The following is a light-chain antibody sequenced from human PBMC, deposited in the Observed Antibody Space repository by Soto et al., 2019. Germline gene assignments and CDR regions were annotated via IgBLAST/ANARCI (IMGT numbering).Light chain of an antibody. V-gene: IGKV3-20*01. J-gene: IGKJ4*01. CDR2: GAS. CDR1: QSVSSSY. CDR3: QQYGSSALT. Sequence: EIMLTQSPGTLSLSQGERASLSCRASQSVSSSYLAWYQQKPGQAPRLLIYGASSRATGIPDRFSGSGSGTDFTLTISRLEPEDFAVYYCQQYGSSALTFGGGTKVDIK.